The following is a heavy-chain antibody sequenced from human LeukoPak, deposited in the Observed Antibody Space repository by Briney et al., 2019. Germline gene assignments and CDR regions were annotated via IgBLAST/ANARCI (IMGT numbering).Heavy chain of an antibody. Sequence: ASVKVSCKASGYTFTGYYMHWVRQAPGQGLEWMGWINPNSGGTNYAQKFQGRVTMTRDTSISTAYMELSRLRSDDTAVYYCVRDSSEYSSGWYNYWGQGTLVTVSS. CDR1: GYTFTGYY. V-gene: IGHV1-2*02. J-gene: IGHJ4*02. D-gene: IGHD6-19*01. CDR3: VRDSSEYSSGWYNY. CDR2: INPNSGGT.